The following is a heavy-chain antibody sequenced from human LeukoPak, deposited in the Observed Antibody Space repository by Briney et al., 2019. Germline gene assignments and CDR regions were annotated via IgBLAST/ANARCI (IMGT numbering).Heavy chain of an antibody. Sequence: GASVKVSCKASGYTFTGYYMHWVRQAPGQGLEWMGWINPNSGGTNYAQKFQGRVTMTRDTSISTAYMELSRLRSDDTAVYYCARDLGIVGATVDDYWGQGTLVTVSS. CDR2: INPNSGGT. J-gene: IGHJ4*02. CDR3: ARDLGIVGATVDDY. V-gene: IGHV1-2*02. D-gene: IGHD1-26*01. CDR1: GYTFTGYY.